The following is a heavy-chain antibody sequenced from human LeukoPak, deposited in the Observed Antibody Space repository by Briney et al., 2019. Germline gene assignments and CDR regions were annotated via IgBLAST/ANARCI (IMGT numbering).Heavy chain of an antibody. Sequence: GESLKISCKGSGYSFTSYWIGWVRLVPGKGLEWMGVIYPGDSDTRYSPSFQGQVTISADKSISTAYLQWSSLKASDTAMYFCATSPWFTEFKVNWFDPWGQGTLVTFSS. V-gene: IGHV5-51*01. J-gene: IGHJ5*02. D-gene: IGHD3-10*01. CDR1: GYSFTSYW. CDR2: IYPGDSDT. CDR3: ATSPWFTEFKVNWFDP.